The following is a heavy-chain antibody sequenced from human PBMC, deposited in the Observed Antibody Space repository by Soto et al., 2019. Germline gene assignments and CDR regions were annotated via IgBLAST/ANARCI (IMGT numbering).Heavy chain of an antibody. D-gene: IGHD3-22*01. J-gene: IGHJ4*02. CDR3: ARGDYDSSGYYFFPRYFDY. CDR2: IIPIFGTA. V-gene: IGHV1-69*12. CDR1: GGTFSSYA. Sequence: QVQLVQSGAEVKKPGSSVKVSCKASGGTFSSYAISWVRQAPGQGLEWMGGIIPIFGTANYAQKFQGRVTITADESTSTAYMELSSLRSEDTAVYYCARGDYDSSGYYFFPRYFDYWGQGTLVTVSS.